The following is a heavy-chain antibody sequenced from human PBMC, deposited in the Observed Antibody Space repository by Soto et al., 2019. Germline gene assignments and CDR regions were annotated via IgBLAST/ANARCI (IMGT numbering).Heavy chain of an antibody. Sequence: SETLSLTXNVSGGSIYTYYWNWIRQSPGKGLEWIGYISDGGSTNYNPSFQGQVTISADKSISTAYLQWSSLKASDTAMYYCARLGEGFRVWGQGTTVTVSS. J-gene: IGHJ6*02. CDR3: ARLGEGFRV. CDR1: GGSIYTYY. V-gene: IGHV4-59*12. CDR2: ISDGGST.